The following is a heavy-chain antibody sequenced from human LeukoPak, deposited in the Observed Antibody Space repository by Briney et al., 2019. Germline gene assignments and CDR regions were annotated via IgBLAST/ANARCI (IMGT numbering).Heavy chain of an antibody. V-gene: IGHV1-18*01. Sequence: ASVKVSCKASGYTFTSYGISWVRQAPGQGLEWMGWISAYNGNTNYAQKLQGRVTMTTDTSTSTAYMELRSPRSDDTAVYYCARDQRWELPGGPFDYWGQGTLVTVSS. CDR1: GYTFTSYG. CDR2: ISAYNGNT. CDR3: ARDQRWELPGGPFDY. J-gene: IGHJ4*02. D-gene: IGHD1-26*01.